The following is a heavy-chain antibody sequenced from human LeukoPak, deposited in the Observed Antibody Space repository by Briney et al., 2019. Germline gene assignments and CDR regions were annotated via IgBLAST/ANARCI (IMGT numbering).Heavy chain of an antibody. J-gene: IGHJ6*02. D-gene: IGHD5-12*01. Sequence: ASVKVSCKASGYTFTGYYMHWVRQAPGQGLEWMGWINPNSGGTNYAQKFQGWVTMTRDTSISTAYMELSRLRSEDTAVYYCTRALGYPYYAMDVWGQGTTVTVSS. CDR1: GYTFTGYY. CDR2: INPNSGGT. V-gene: IGHV1-2*04. CDR3: TRALGYPYYAMDV.